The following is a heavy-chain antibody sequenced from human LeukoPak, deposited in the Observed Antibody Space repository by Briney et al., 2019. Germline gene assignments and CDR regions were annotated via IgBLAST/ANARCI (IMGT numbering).Heavy chain of an antibody. CDR1: GYTFTSYY. Sequence: GASVKVSCKASGYTFTSYYMHWVRQAPGQGLEWMGGIIPIFGTANYAQKFQGRVTITTDESTSTAYMELSSLRSEDTAVYYCARGGIAAAGPSRWFDPWGQGTLVTVSS. D-gene: IGHD6-13*01. V-gene: IGHV1-69*05. CDR3: ARGGIAAAGPSRWFDP. CDR2: IIPIFGTA. J-gene: IGHJ5*02.